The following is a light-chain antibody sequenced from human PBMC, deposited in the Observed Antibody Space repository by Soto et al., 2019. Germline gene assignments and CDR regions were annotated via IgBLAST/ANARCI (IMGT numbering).Light chain of an antibody. Sequence: EIVMTQSPATLSVSPGERATLSCRASQSVSSNLAWYQQKPGQAPWLLIYGASTRATGIPARFSGSGSGTEFTLTICSLQSEDFAVYYCQQYNNWPPFTFGPGTKVDIK. J-gene: IGKJ3*01. V-gene: IGKV3-15*01. CDR1: QSVSSN. CDR3: QQYNNWPPFT. CDR2: GAS.